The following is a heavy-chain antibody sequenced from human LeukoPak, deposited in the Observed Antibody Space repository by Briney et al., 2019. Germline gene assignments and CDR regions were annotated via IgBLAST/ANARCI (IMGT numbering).Heavy chain of an antibody. J-gene: IGHJ4*02. Sequence: GGSLRLSCAASGFTFSIYVMSWVRQAPGKGLEWVSTLSGRGGNSYYADSVKGRFTISRDNSKNTVYLQMNSLRAEDTAVYYCAKGIAVAGNSQYFDYWGQGTLVIVSS. CDR1: GFTFSIYV. CDR2: LSGRGGNS. V-gene: IGHV3-23*01. CDR3: AKGIAVAGNSQYFDY. D-gene: IGHD6-19*01.